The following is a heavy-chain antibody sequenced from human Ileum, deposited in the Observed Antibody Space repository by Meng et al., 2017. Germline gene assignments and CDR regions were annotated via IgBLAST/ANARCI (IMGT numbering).Heavy chain of an antibody. CDR1: SGSFTNNDYY. J-gene: IGHJ4*02. D-gene: IGHD4-17*01. CDR2: IYYGGST. Sequence: QLRLQDSGPGLVKPSETLSLTCSASSGSFTNNDYYWVWIRRPPGKGLEWIGSIYYGGSTYYNPSLKSRVTISVDTSTNQFSLKLISVTAADTAVYYCARRAHYGDPPRWGQGTLVTVSS. CDR3: ARRAHYGDPPR. V-gene: IGHV4-39*01.